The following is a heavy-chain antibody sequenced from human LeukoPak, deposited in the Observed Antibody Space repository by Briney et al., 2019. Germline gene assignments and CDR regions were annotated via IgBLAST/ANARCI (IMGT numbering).Heavy chain of an antibody. D-gene: IGHD6-13*01. CDR2: INPNSGGT. V-gene: IGHV1-2*02. J-gene: IGHJ4*02. CDR1: GYTFTGYY. Sequence: GPSVKLSCTASGYTFTGYYMHWVRQAPGQGLEWMGWINPNSGGTNYAQKFQGRVTMTRDTSISTAYMELSRLRSDDTAVYYCARDRDSSSIGYWGQGTLVTVSS. CDR3: ARDRDSSSIGY.